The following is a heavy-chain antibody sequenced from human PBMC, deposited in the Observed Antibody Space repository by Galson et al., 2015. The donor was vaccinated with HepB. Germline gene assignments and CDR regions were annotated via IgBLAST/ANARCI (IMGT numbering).Heavy chain of an antibody. D-gene: IGHD3-16*01. J-gene: IGHJ6*02. CDR2: INAGNGNT. CDR3: ARGGHYYYGTDV. CDR1: GYTFTSYA. Sequence: SVKVSCKASGYTFTSYAMHWVRQAPGQRLEWMGWINAGNGNTKYSQKFQGRVTITRDTSASTAYMELSSLRSEDTAVYYCARGGHYYYGTDVWGQGTTVTVSS. V-gene: IGHV1-3*01.